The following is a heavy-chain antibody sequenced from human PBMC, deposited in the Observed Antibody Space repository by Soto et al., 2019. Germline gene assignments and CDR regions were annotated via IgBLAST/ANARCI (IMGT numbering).Heavy chain of an antibody. Sequence: QVQLVESGGGVVQPGRSLRLSCAASGFTFRSYAMHWVRQAPGKGLVWVATISYDENNRYYTDSVKGRFTISRDNSKNTVYLQVNSLRDEDTAVYYCARAMDIGMASKDNWFDPWGQGPLVTVSS. CDR2: ISYDENNR. CDR3: ARAMDIGMASKDNWFDP. V-gene: IGHV3-30-3*01. J-gene: IGHJ5*02. D-gene: IGHD2-2*03. CDR1: GFTFRSYA.